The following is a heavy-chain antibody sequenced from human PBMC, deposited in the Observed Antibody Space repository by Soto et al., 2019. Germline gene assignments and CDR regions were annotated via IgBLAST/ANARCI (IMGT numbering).Heavy chain of an antibody. CDR2: IYYSGST. J-gene: IGHJ5*02. CDR3: ARGHYGDDGWFDP. Sequence: PSETLSLTCTVSGGSVSSGSYYWSWIRQPPGKGLEWIGYIYYSGSTNYNPSLKSRVTISVDTSKNQFSLKLSSVTAADTAVYYCARGHYGDDGWFDPWGQGTLVTVSS. D-gene: IGHD4-17*01. CDR1: GGSVSSGSYY. V-gene: IGHV4-61*01.